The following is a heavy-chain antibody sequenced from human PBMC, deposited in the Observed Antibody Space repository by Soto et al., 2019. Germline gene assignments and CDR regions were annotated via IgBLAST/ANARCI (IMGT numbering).Heavy chain of an antibody. CDR1: GYTFTGYY. J-gene: IGHJ5*02. Sequence: QVQLVQSGAEVKKPGASVKVSCKASGYTFTGYYMHWVRQAPGQGIELMGWINPNSGGTNYAQKFQGRVTRTRDTSISTAYMELSRLRSDDTAVYYCARVGYSSSSSYNWFDPWGQGTLVTVSS. D-gene: IGHD6-6*01. V-gene: IGHV1-2*02. CDR3: ARVGYSSSSSYNWFDP. CDR2: INPNSGGT.